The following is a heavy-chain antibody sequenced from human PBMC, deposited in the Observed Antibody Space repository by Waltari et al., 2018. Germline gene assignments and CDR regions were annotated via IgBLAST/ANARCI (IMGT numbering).Heavy chain of an antibody. CDR1: GFTFSSYA. Sequence: QVQLVESGGGVVQPGRSLRLSCAASGFTFSSYAMHWVRQAPGKGLEWVAVISYDGSNKYYADSVKGRFTISRDNSKNTLYLQMNSLRAEDTAVYYCARDRYGSGSDYWGQGTLVTVSS. CDR2: ISYDGSNK. CDR3: ARDRYGSGSDY. V-gene: IGHV3-30-3*01. D-gene: IGHD3-10*01. J-gene: IGHJ4*02.